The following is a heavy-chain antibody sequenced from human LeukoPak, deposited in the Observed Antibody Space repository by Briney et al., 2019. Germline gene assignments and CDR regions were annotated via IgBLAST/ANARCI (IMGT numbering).Heavy chain of an antibody. CDR1: GYTFTSYG. J-gene: IGHJ4*02. CDR2: IIPIFGTA. Sequence: ASVKVSCKASGYTFTSYGISWVRQAPGQGLEWMGGIIPIFGTANYAQKFQGRVTITADKSTSTAYMELSSLRSEDTAVYYCAIAPLPLVTPGDYFDYWGQGTLVTVSS. V-gene: IGHV1-69*06. D-gene: IGHD3-9*01. CDR3: AIAPLPLVTPGDYFDY.